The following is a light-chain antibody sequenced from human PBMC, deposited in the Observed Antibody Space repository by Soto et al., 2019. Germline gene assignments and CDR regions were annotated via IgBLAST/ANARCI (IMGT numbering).Light chain of an antibody. J-gene: IGKJ1*01. V-gene: IGKV1-17*01. CDR1: RAIKNN. Sequence: DIQMTQSPSSLSASVGDRVTITCRASRAIKNNLGWYQQKPGKAAQLVVYRASTLEVRVRSRFSGSGSGTEVIRTIGTLEPADFATYYCQQYNSYPWTFGQGTKVDIK. CDR2: RAS. CDR3: QQYNSYPWT.